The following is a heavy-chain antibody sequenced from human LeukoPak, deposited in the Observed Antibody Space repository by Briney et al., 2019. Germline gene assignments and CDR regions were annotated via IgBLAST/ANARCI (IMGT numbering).Heavy chain of an antibody. CDR2: IYYSGST. D-gene: IGHD3-3*01. V-gene: IGHV4-59*01. CDR1: GFTFSNAW. J-gene: IGHJ6*03. CDR3: AREGITIFGVVKNYYMDV. Sequence: GSLRLSCAASGFTFSNAWMSWIRQPPGKGLEWIGYIYYSGSTNYNPSLKSRVTISVDTSKNQFSLKLSSVTAADTAVYYCAREGITIFGVVKNYYMDVWGKGTTVTVSS.